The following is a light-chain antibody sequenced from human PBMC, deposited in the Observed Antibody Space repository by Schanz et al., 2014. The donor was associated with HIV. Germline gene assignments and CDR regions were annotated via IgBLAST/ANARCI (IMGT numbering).Light chain of an antibody. J-gene: IGLJ2*01. CDR3: TSKGDINNFMV. CDR2: EVN. Sequence: QSALTQPASLSGSPGQSITISCTGTSGDAGNYNLVSWYQQPPGKAPKLIIYEVNKRPSGVSNRFSGSKSGNTASLTVSGLQAEDEADYYCTSKGDINNFMVFGGGTKLTVL. V-gene: IGLV2-14*02. CDR1: SGDAGNYNL.